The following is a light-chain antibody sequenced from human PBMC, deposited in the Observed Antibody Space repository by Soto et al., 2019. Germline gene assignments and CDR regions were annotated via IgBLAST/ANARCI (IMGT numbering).Light chain of an antibody. V-gene: IGLV2-14*03. J-gene: IGLJ3*02. CDR1: SSDVGGYNY. Sequence: QSALTQPASVSGSPGQSITISCTGTSSDVGGYNYVSWYQHHPGKAPKLMIYDVSNRPSGASNRFSGSKSGNTASLTISGLQAEDEADYYCSSYTSSSTWLFGGGTKLTVL. CDR2: DVS. CDR3: SSYTSSSTWL.